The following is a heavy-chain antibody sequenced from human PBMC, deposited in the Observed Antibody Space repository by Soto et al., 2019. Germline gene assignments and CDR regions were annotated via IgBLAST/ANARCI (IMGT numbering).Heavy chain of an antibody. CDR3: ARGSDFWSGYYSRGDGEGAFDI. D-gene: IGHD3-3*01. CDR2: IYYSGST. Sequence: QAQLQESGPGLVKPSETLSLTCTVSGGSISSYYWSWIRQPPGKGLEWIGYIYYSGSTNYNPSLKSRVTISVGTSKNQFSLKLSSVTAADTAVYYCARGSDFWSGYYSRGDGEGAFDIWGQGTMVTVSS. V-gene: IGHV4-59*01. J-gene: IGHJ3*02. CDR1: GGSISSYY.